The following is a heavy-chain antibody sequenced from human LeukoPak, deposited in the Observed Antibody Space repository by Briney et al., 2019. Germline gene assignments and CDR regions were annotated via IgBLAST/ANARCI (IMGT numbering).Heavy chain of an antibody. Sequence: GEALNISCKAFGYSFTTHWIGWVRQTPGKGLEWMGIIHPVDSDTKYSPSFEGQVTISADNSINTAYLHWRSLEASDTAIYYCARRLNSNAWPPPVDYWGQGTLVAVSS. D-gene: IGHD6-19*01. CDR3: ARRLNSNAWPPPVDY. V-gene: IGHV5-51*01. CDR1: GYSFTTHW. CDR2: IHPVDSDT. J-gene: IGHJ4*02.